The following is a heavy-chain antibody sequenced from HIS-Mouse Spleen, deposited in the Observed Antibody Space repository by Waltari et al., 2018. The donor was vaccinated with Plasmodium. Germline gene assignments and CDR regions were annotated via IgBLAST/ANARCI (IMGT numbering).Heavy chain of an antibody. CDR3: AKILSYSSSPEDY. J-gene: IGHJ4*02. D-gene: IGHD6-6*01. V-gene: IGHV3-30*18. CDR2: ISYDGRNK. CDR1: GFTFSSYG. Sequence: QVQLVESGGGVVQPGRSLRLSCAASGFTFSSYGMHWVRQAPGKRLQWVAVISYDGRNKYYEDSVKGRFTISIDNSKSTLELKMNSRGGEDTDVYYGAKILSYSSSPEDYWGQGTLVTGSS.